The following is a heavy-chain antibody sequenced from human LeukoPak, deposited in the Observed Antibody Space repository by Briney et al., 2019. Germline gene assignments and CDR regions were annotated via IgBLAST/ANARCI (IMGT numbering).Heavy chain of an antibody. CDR2: ISSSSSYI. Sequence: GGSLRLSCAASGFTFTSYSMNWVRQAPGKGLEWVSSISSSSSYIYYADSVKGRFTISRANAKNSLHLQMNTLRAEDTAVYYCARGREYCSSTSCYVGAFDIWGQGTMVTVSS. V-gene: IGHV3-21*01. D-gene: IGHD2-2*01. CDR1: GFTFTSYS. J-gene: IGHJ3*02. CDR3: ARGREYCSSTSCYVGAFDI.